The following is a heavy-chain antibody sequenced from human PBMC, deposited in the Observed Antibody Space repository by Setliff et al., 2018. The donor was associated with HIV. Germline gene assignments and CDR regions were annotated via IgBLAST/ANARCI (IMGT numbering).Heavy chain of an antibody. D-gene: IGHD6-13*01. CDR2: VYYSGST. CDR3: ARDGYSSSWYVISGSFDY. Sequence: PSQTLSLTCTVSGGSISSYYWSWIRQPPGKGLEWIGTVYYSGSTYYNPSLKSRVTISVDTSENQFSLKLSSVTAADTAVYYCARDGYSSSWYVISGSFDYWGQGILVTVSS. J-gene: IGHJ4*02. CDR1: GGSISSYY. V-gene: IGHV4-59*12.